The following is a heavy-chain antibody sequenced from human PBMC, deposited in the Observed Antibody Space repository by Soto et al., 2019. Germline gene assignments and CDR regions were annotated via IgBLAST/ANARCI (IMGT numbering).Heavy chain of an antibody. CDR3: AREAPGMDV. V-gene: IGHV1-69*13. CDR2: IIPFFRAT. CDR1: GDTFNSQG. Sequence: GASVKVSCKASGDTFNSQGFRWVRQAPGQGLEWLGGIIPFFRATNYAQKFQGRITITADESTSTAYMELSSLRSEDTAVYYCAREAPGMDVWGQGTTVTVSS. J-gene: IGHJ6*02. D-gene: IGHD6-6*01.